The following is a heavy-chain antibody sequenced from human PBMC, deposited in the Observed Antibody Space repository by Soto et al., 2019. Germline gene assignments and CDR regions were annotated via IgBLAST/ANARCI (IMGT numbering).Heavy chain of an antibody. CDR3: ARKLSGAVQGWAYGMDV. V-gene: IGHV3-30-3*01. CDR1: GFTFSSYA. J-gene: IGHJ6*02. Sequence: GGSLRLSCAASGFTFSSYAIHWVRQAPGKGLEWVTIISKDGNSKHYADSVKGRFTISRDNSKNTLFLQMSSLRDEDTAVYYCARKLSGAVQGWAYGMDVWGRGTTVTVSS. D-gene: IGHD1-26*01. CDR2: ISKDGNSK.